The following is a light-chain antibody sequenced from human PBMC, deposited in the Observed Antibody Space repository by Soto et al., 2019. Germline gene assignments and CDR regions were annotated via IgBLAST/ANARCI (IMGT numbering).Light chain of an antibody. CDR3: QQTYNTPWT. CDR2: AAS. CDR1: QSISTY. V-gene: IGKV1-39*01. J-gene: IGKJ1*01. Sequence: DIQMTQSPSSLSASVGDRVTITCRASQSISTYLNWYHQKPGKAPKLLIYAASSLQGGVPSRFSDSGSGTDFTLNFSRLQPEDFATYFCQQTYNTPWTFGQGTTVENK.